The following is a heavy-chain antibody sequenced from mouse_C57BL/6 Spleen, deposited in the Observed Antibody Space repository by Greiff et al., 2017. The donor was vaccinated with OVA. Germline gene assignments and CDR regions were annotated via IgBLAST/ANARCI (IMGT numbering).Heavy chain of an antibody. J-gene: IGHJ3*01. CDR2: IDPETGGT. V-gene: IGHV1-15*01. CDR1: GYTFTDYE. Sequence: VQVVESGAELVRPGASVTLSCKASGYTFTDYEMHWVKQTPVHGLEWIGAIDPETGGTAYNQKFKGKALLTADKSSSTAYMELRSLTSEDSAVYYCTRRRSKGSFAYWGQGTLVTVSA. CDR3: TRRRSKGSFAY. D-gene: IGHD2-5*01.